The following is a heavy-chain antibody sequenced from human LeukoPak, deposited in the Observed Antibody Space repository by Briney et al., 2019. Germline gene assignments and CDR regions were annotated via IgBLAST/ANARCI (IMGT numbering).Heavy chain of an antibody. J-gene: IGHJ5*02. Sequence: AGGSLRLSCVASGFTFSDYTMNWVRQAPGKGLEWISYIDISSSSTYYADSVKGRFTISRDNAKNSLYLQMSSLRAEDTALYYCAKDNDYDFWSGSNWFDPWGQGTLVTVSS. V-gene: IGHV3-48*04. D-gene: IGHD3-3*01. CDR3: AKDNDYDFWSGSNWFDP. CDR2: IDISSSST. CDR1: GFTFSDYT.